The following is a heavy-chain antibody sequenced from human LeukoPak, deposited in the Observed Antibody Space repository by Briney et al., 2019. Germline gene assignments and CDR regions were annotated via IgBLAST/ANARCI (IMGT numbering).Heavy chain of an antibody. V-gene: IGHV4-39*07. CDR1: GDSISTSNSY. J-gene: IGHJ5*02. CDR3: ARGVGSSWYFLWFDP. D-gene: IGHD6-13*01. CDR2: INHSGST. Sequence: SETLSLTCTVSGDSISTSNSYWGWIRQPPGKGLEWIGEINHSGSTNYNPSLKSRVTISVDTSKNQFSLKLSSVTAADTAVHYCARGVGSSWYFLWFDPWGQGTLVTVSS.